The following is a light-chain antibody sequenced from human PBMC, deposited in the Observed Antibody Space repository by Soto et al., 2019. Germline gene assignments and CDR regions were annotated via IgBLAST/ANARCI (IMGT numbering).Light chain of an antibody. CDR2: DAS. CDR1: QTISNY. CDR3: QQRSDLPA. J-gene: IGKJ4*01. V-gene: IGKV3-11*01. Sequence: EIVLTQSPATLSLSPGERATLSCRASQTISNYLAWYQQKPGQAPRLLIYDASNRATDIPARLSGSGSGKDLTLTISSLEPAEVAVYYCQQRSDLPAFGRGTKVEIK.